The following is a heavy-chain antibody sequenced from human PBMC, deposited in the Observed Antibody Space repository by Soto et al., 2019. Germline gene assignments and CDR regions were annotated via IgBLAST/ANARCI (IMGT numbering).Heavy chain of an antibody. D-gene: IGHD3-10*01. CDR3: ARVARGSSYYYGMDV. Sequence: SETLSLTCTVSGGSISSSSYYWGWIRQPPGKGLEWIGSIYYSGSTYYNPSLKSRVTISVDTPKNQFSLKLSSVTAADTAVYYCARVARGSSYYYGMDVWGQGTTVTVSS. CDR2: IYYSGST. J-gene: IGHJ6*02. V-gene: IGHV4-39*01. CDR1: GGSISSSSYY.